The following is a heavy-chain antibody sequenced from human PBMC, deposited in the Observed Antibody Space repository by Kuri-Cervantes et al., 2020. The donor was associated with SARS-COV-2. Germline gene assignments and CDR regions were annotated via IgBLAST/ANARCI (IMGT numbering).Heavy chain of an antibody. J-gene: IGHJ6*03. CDR1: GGSISSSSYY. D-gene: IGHD3-3*01. Sequence: GSLRLSCTVSGGSISSSSYYWGWTRQPPGKGLEWIGEINHSGSTNYNPSLKSRVTISVDTSKNQFSLKLSSVTAADTAVYYCARYGVYYYYYYMDVWGKGTTVTVSS. CDR3: ARYGVYYYYYYMDV. CDR2: INHSGST. V-gene: IGHV4-39*07.